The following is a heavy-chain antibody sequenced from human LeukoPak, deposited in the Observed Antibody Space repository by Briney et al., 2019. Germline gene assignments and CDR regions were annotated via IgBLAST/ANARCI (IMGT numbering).Heavy chain of an antibody. Sequence: GASVKVSCKASGYTFTGYYMHWVRQAPGQGLEWMGSINPNSGGTNYAQKFQGRVTMTRDTSISTAYMELSRLRSDDTAVYYCARDGVYSSGWYGDYWGQGTLVTVSS. J-gene: IGHJ4*02. CDR3: ARDGVYSSGWYGDY. CDR1: GYTFTGYY. V-gene: IGHV1-2*02. D-gene: IGHD6-19*01. CDR2: INPNSGGT.